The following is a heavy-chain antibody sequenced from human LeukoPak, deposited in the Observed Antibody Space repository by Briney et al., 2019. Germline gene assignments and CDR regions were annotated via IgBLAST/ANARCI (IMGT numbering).Heavy chain of an antibody. CDR3: AREGCSGGSCYSYYFGY. CDR2: IYYSGST. V-gene: IGHV4-31*03. Sequence: PSETLSLTCTVSGGSISSGGYYWSWIRQHPGKGLEWIGYIYYSGSTYYNPSLKSRVTISVDTSKNQFSLKLSSVTAADTAVYYCAREGCSGGSCYSYYFGYWGQGTLVTVSS. J-gene: IGHJ4*02. D-gene: IGHD2-15*01. CDR1: GGSISSGGYY.